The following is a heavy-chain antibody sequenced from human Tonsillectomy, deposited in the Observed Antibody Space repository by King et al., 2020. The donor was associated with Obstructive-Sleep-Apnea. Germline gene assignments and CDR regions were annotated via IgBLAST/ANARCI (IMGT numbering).Heavy chain of an antibody. D-gene: IGHD6-19*01. CDR1: GYIFNIYG. Sequence: VQLVQSGAEVKKPGASVKVSCKASGYIFNIYGISWVRLAPGQGLEWMGWISADNGNTNYAQKFQGRVTMTTDTSTSIAYMELRSLRSDDTAVYYCARGRQLSRIAVAGNFDYWGQGTLVTVSS. V-gene: IGHV1-18*01. J-gene: IGHJ4*02. CDR2: ISADNGNT. CDR3: ARGRQLSRIAVAGNFDY.